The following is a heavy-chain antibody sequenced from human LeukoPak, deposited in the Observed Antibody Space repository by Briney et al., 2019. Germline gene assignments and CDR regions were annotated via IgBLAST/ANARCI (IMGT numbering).Heavy chain of an antibody. D-gene: IGHD3-22*01. J-gene: IGHJ4*02. CDR2: ISGSGGST. V-gene: IGHV3-23*01. CDR1: GFTFSSYA. CDR3: AKEGYYDSSGYYSRGVFDY. Sequence: GGSLRLSCAASGFTFSSYAMSWVRQAPGKGLEWVSAISGSGGSTYYADSVKGRFTISRDNSKNTLYLQMDSLRAEDTAVYYCAKEGYYDSSGYYSRGVFDYWGQGTLVTVSS.